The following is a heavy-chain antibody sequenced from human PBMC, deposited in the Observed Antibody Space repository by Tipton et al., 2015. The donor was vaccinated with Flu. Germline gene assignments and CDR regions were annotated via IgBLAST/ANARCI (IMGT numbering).Heavy chain of an antibody. Sequence: TLSLTCTVSGGSISRYDWIWIRQPPGKGLEWIGYIFDSGSASYNPSLKSRVTISLDTSKNQFSLKLSSVTAADTAVYYCARGARFSSTPRDYLGVAAIDSWGQGTLVTVSS. CDR2: IFDSGSA. CDR3: ARGARFSSTPRDYLGVAAIDS. J-gene: IGHJ4*02. D-gene: IGHD3-3*01. CDR1: GGSISRYD. V-gene: IGHV4-59*12.